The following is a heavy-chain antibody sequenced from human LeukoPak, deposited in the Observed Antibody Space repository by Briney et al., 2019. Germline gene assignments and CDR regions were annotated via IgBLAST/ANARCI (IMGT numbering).Heavy chain of an antibody. D-gene: IGHD3-22*01. CDR3: AGYYYDSSRGFDL. CDR2: INWNGAWK. Sequence: GGSLRLSCAASGFKFDDYGMSWVRQAPGKGLEWGCDINWNGAWKGYADSVKGRFTISRDNAKNSLYLQMNSLRAEDTALYYCAGYYYDSSRGFDLWGQGTLVTVSA. J-gene: IGHJ5*02. CDR1: GFKFDDYG. V-gene: IGHV3-20*04.